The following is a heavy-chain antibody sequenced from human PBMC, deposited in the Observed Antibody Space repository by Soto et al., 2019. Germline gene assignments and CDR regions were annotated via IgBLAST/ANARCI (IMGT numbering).Heavy chain of an antibody. J-gene: IGHJ4*02. CDR3: AKDSPFHDYGGNEPRGY. CDR1: GFTFSSYG. CDR2: ISYDGSNK. D-gene: IGHD4-17*01. V-gene: IGHV3-30*18. Sequence: PGGSLRLSCAASGFTFSSYGMHWVRQAPGKGLEWVAVISYDGSNKYYADSVKGRFTISRDNSKNTLYLQMNSLRAEDTAVYYCAKDSPFHDYGGNEPRGYWGEGTLVHVSS.